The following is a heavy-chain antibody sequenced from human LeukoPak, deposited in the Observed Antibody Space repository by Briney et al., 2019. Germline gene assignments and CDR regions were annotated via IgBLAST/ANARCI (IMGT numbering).Heavy chain of an antibody. CDR1: GGSISSLNYH. J-gene: IGHJ5*02. CDR2: IYTSGST. Sequence: SQILSLTCTVSGGSISSLNYHWTWIRQPAGKGLELIGRIYTSGSTNYSPSFKSRVTISIDTSKNQFSLKLSSVTAADTAVYYCARDPGGSGPASWGPGTLVTVSS. CDR3: ARDPGGSGPAS. V-gene: IGHV4-61*02. D-gene: IGHD6-19*01.